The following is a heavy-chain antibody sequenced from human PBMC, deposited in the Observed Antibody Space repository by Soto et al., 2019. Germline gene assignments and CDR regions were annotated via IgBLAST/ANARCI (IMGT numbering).Heavy chain of an antibody. CDR2: ISYDGSNK. CDR3: ARDRGSASSFYYYGMDV. Sequence: LRLSCAASGFTFSSYAMHWVRQSPCKGLEWVAVISYDGSNKYYADSVKGRFSISRDNSKNTLYLQMNSLRAEDTAVHYCARDRGSASSFYYYGMDVWGQGTTVTVSS. V-gene: IGHV3-30-3*01. CDR1: GFTFSSYA. J-gene: IGHJ6*02. D-gene: IGHD1-26*01.